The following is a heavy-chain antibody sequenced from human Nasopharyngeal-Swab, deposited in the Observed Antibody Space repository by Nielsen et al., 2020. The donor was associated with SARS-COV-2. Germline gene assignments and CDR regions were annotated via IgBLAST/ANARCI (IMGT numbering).Heavy chain of an antibody. CDR2: IYYSGST. V-gene: IGHV4-59*12. D-gene: IGHD1-1*01. CDR1: GGSISSYY. J-gene: IGHJ4*02. CDR3: ARGRTGTTRSLNRFDY. Sequence: SETLSLTCTVSGGSISSYYWSWIRQSPGKGLEWIGYIYYSGSTNYNPSLKSRVTISVDTSKNQFSLKLSSVTAADTAVYYCARGRTGTTRSLNRFDYWGQGTLVTVSS.